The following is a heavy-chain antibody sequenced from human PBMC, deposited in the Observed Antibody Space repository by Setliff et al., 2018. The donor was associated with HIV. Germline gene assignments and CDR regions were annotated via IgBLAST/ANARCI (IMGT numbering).Heavy chain of an antibody. CDR1: GYTFTSYY. D-gene: IGHD3-3*01. Sequence: ASVKVSCTASGYTFTSYYMHWVRQAPGQGLEWMGIIHPSGGSTRYAQKVQGRVTMTRDTSTSTVYMERSSRRSEDTAIYYCARDPSYSPYYDFWSGYYPHDALDIWGQGTRVTVAS. CDR2: IHPSGGST. V-gene: IGHV1-46*01. CDR3: ARDPSYSPYYDFWSGYYPHDALDI. J-gene: IGHJ3*02.